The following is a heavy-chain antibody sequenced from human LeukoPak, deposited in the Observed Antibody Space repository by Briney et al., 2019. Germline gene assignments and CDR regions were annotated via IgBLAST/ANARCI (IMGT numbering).Heavy chain of an antibody. CDR1: GFTLRTYW. D-gene: IGHD1-26*01. V-gene: IGHV3-7*01. J-gene: IGHJ4*02. CDR2: IKGDESAR. CDR3: ARDVGGSPDY. Sequence: PGGSLRLSCAASGFTLRTYWMAWVRQAPGKGMEWVANIKGDESARHQADSVKGRFTISRDNAQNAVYLQMSSLRGEDTAVYYCARDVGGSPDYWGQGTLVTVSS.